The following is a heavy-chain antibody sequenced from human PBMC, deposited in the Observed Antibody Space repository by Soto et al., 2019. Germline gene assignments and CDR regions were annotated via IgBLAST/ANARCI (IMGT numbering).Heavy chain of an antibody. J-gene: IGHJ5*02. V-gene: IGHV4-4*07. Sequence: KSSKTLSLNCTFSVASISGYYWSWIRKSAGKGLEWIGRIYATGTTDYNPSLKSRVMMSVDTSKKQFSLKLRSVTAADTAVYYCVRDGTKTLRDWFDPWGQGISVTVSS. CDR1: VASISGYY. CDR3: VRDGTKTLRDWFDP. CDR2: IYATGTT. D-gene: IGHD1-1*01.